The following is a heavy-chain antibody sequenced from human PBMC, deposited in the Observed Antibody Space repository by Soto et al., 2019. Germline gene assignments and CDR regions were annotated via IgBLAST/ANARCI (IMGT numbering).Heavy chain of an antibody. CDR1: GGSISSGDYY. CDR2: FSYSGST. Sequence: QVQLQESGPGLVEPSKTLSLICTVSGGSISSGDYYWSWIRQPPRQGLEWIGYFSYSGSTSYNPSLKSRLTISVDTSKNQFSLRLSSVTAADTAIYYCVRGAPLLGSSSLDYWGQGSLVTVAS. V-gene: IGHV4-30-4*01. CDR3: VRGAPLLGSSSLDY. J-gene: IGHJ4*02. D-gene: IGHD2-8*02.